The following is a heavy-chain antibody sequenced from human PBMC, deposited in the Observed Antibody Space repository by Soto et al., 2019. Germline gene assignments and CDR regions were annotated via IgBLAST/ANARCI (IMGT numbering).Heavy chain of an antibody. CDR2: ISWDGGST. V-gene: IGHV3-43*01. CDR1: GFTFDDYT. Sequence: GGSLRLSCAASGFTFDDYTMHWVRQAPGKGLEWVSLISWDGGSTYYADSVKGRFTISRDNSKNSLYLQMNSLRTEDTALYYCAKAAVRYCSSTSCFGGDYYYGMDVWGQGTTVTVSS. J-gene: IGHJ6*02. CDR3: AKAAVRYCSSTSCFGGDYYYGMDV. D-gene: IGHD2-2*01.